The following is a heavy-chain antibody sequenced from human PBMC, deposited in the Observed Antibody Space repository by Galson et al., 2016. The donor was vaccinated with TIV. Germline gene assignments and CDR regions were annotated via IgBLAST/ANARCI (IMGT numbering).Heavy chain of an antibody. J-gene: IGHJ3*01. CDR3: THYLYRYRYHVFHV. D-gene: IGHD2/OR15-2a*01. V-gene: IGHV1-24*01. Sequence: QSGAEVKKPEKSLKISCKISGYTLSQLYIPWVRQAPGKGLEWMGGFGPEDSKIIYAQKFQGRVSMTEDTSTDTVYMEISSLRSDDTAVYYCTHYLYRYRYHVFHVWGQGTVVTVSS. CDR1: GYTLSQLY. CDR2: FGPEDSKI.